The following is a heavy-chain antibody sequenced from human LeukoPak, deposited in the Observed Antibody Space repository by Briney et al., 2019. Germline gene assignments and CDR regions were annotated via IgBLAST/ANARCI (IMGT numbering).Heavy chain of an antibody. D-gene: IGHD2-15*01. J-gene: IGHJ4*02. CDR1: GFTFDDYA. CDR3: AKWGCSGGSCYPFDY. Sequence: PGGSLRLSCAASGFTFDDYAMHWVRQAPGKGLEWVSGISWNSGSIGYADSVKGRFTISRDNAKNSLYLQMNSLRAEDTALYYCAKWGCSGGSCYPFDYWGQGTLVTVSS. CDR2: ISWNSGSI. V-gene: IGHV3-9*01.